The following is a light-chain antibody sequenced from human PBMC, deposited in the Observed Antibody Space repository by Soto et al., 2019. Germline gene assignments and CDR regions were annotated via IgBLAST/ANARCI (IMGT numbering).Light chain of an antibody. Sequence: EIVMTQSPAPLSVSPGERATLSCRSSQSVSSNLAWYQQKPDQAPRLLIYGDSTRATGIPARFSGSGSGTEFTLTISSLQSEDFAVYDCQQYNNWHSWTFGQGTNVEIK. V-gene: IGKV3-15*01. J-gene: IGKJ1*01. CDR1: QSVSSN. CDR3: QQYNNWHSWT. CDR2: GDS.